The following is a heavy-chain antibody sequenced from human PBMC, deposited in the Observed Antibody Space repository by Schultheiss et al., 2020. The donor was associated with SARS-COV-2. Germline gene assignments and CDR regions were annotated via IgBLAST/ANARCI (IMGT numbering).Heavy chain of an antibody. V-gene: IGHV4-34*01. Sequence: SETLSLTCAVYGGSFSGYYWSWIRQPPGKGLEWIGEINHSGNSYYNPSLKSRVAISVDTSKNQFSLKLSSVTAADTAVYYCARATAARAPNWFDPWGQGTLVTVSS. J-gene: IGHJ5*02. D-gene: IGHD6-6*01. CDR1: GGSFSGYY. CDR3: ARATAARAPNWFDP. CDR2: INHSGNS.